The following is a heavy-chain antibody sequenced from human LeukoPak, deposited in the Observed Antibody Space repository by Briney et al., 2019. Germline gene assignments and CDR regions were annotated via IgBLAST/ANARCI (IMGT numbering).Heavy chain of an antibody. D-gene: IGHD2-2*01. CDR2: MNPNSGNT. Sequence: APVKVSCKASGYTFTSYDINWVRQATGQGLEWMGWMNPNSGNTGYAQKFQGRVTMTRNTSISTAYMELSSLRSEDTAMYYCARGSRTSSTSCYYQVWGQGTLVTVSS. V-gene: IGHV1-8*01. CDR3: ARGSRTSSTSCYYQV. J-gene: IGHJ4*02. CDR1: GYTFTSYD.